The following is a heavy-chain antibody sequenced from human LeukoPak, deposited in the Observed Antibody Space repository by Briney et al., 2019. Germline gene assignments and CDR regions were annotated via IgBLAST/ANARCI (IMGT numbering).Heavy chain of an antibody. CDR3: ARDRRSAAGIDYYYYGMDV. Sequence: ASVKVSCKASGYTFTGDHLHWVRQAPGQGLEYMGWINPRSGGTNYAQKFQGRVAMTRDTSICTAYMELSRLRSDDTAVYYCARDRRSAAGIDYYYYGMDVWGQGTTVTVSS. CDR2: INPRSGGT. J-gene: IGHJ6*02. CDR1: GYTFTGDH. V-gene: IGHV1-2*02. D-gene: IGHD1-26*01.